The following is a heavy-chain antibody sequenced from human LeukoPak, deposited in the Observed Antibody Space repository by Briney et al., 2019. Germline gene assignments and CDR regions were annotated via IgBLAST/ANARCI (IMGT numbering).Heavy chain of an antibody. CDR3: AKAPYYYYYGMDV. V-gene: IGHV3-23*01. Sequence: PGGSLRLSCAPSGFTFSSYAMSWVRQAPGMGLEWVSAISGSGGSTYYANSVKGRFTISRDNSKSTLYLQMNSLRAEDTAVYYCAKAPYYYYYGMDVWGQGTTVTVSS. J-gene: IGHJ6*02. CDR2: ISGSGGST. CDR1: GFTFSSYA.